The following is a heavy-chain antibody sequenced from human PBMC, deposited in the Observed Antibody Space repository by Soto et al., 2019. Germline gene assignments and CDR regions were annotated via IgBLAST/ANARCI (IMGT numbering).Heavy chain of an antibody. CDR2: INHSGST. V-gene: IGHV4-34*01. Sequence: SETLSLTCAVYGGSFSGYYWSWIRQPPGKGLEWIGEINHSGSTNYNPSLKSRVTISVDTSKNQFSLKLSSVTAADTAVYYCARAHSSGWRFDPWGQGTLVTVSP. J-gene: IGHJ5*02. CDR1: GGSFSGYY. D-gene: IGHD6-19*01. CDR3: ARAHSSGWRFDP.